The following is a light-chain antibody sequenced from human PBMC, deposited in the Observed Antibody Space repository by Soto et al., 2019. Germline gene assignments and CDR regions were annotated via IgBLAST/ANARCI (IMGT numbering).Light chain of an antibody. CDR2: EVS. Sequence: QSALTQPASVSGSPGQSITISCTGTSSDVGVYKYVSWYQQQPGRAPKLILYEVSNRPSGVAHRFSGSKSGNTASLTISGLQAEDEADYYCSSFTSSITYVFGPGTKVTV. CDR3: SSFTSSITYV. J-gene: IGLJ1*01. V-gene: IGLV2-14*01. CDR1: SSDVGVYKY.